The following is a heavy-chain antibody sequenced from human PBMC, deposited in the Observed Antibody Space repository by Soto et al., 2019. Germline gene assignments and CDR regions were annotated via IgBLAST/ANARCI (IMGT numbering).Heavy chain of an antibody. V-gene: IGHV4-30-4*01. CDR1: GGSISSGDYY. D-gene: IGHD3-3*01. Sequence: QVQLQESGPGLVKPSQTLSLTCTVSGGSISSGDYYWSWIRQPPGKGLEWIGYIYYSGSTYYNPSLKSRVTISVDTSKNQFSLKLSSVTAADTAVYYCARVGGVVISYTNFDYWGQGTLVTVSS. J-gene: IGHJ4*02. CDR3: ARVGGVVISYTNFDY. CDR2: IYYSGST.